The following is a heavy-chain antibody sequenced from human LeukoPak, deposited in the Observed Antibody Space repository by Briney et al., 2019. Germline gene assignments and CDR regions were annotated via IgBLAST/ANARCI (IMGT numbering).Heavy chain of an antibody. Sequence: PGGSLRLSCAASGFTFSSYGMHWVRQAPGKGLEWVAVISYDGSNKYYADSVKGRFTISRDNSRNTLYLQMNSLRAEDTAVYYCARDRTDWDYYYMDVWGKGTTVTVSS. CDR3: ARDRTDWDYYYMDV. CDR2: ISYDGSNK. J-gene: IGHJ6*03. CDR1: GFTFSSYG. V-gene: IGHV3-30*03. D-gene: IGHD2-21*01.